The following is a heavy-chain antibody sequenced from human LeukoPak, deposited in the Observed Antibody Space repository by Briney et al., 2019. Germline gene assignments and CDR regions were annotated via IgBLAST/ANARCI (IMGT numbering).Heavy chain of an antibody. Sequence: KTGRSLRLSCAASGFTFDDYAMHWVRQAPGKGLEWVSGISWNSGSIGYADSVKGRFTISRDNAKNSLYLQMNSLRAEDMALYYCAKGPIGGVSDNWFDPWGQGTLVTVSS. V-gene: IGHV3-9*03. CDR2: ISWNSGSI. CDR3: AKGPIGGVSDNWFDP. D-gene: IGHD3-16*01. CDR1: GFTFDDYA. J-gene: IGHJ5*02.